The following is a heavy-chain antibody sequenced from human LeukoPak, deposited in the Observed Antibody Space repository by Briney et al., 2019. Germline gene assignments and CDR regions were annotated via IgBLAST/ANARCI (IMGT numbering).Heavy chain of an antibody. CDR3: AKGGVRGVQNDY. Sequence: GGSLRLSCAASGFTFSSYGMHWVRQAPGKGLEWVAVISYDGSNKYYADSVKGRFTISRDNSKNTLYLQMNSLRAEDTAVYYCAKGGVRGVQNDYWGQGTLVTVSS. D-gene: IGHD3-10*01. J-gene: IGHJ4*02. V-gene: IGHV3-30*18. CDR2: ISYDGSNK. CDR1: GFTFSSYG.